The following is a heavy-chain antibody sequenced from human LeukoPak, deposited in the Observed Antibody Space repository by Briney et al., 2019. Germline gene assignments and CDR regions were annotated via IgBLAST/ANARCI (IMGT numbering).Heavy chain of an antibody. J-gene: IGHJ3*02. CDR1: GGSISSGSYY. CDR2: IYYSGST. D-gene: IGHD1-14*01. V-gene: IGHV4-31*03. Sequence: PSQTLSLTCTVSGGSISSGSYYWSWIRQHPGKGLEWIGYIYYSGSTYYNPSLKSRVTISVDTSKNQFSLKLSSVTAADTAVYYCARDNRAHDSVNDAFDIWGQGTMVTVSS. CDR3: ARDNRAHDSVNDAFDI.